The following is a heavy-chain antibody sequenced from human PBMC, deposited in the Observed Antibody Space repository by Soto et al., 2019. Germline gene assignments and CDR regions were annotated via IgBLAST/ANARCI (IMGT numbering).Heavy chain of an antibody. CDR3: ARDHCSGYENGVFDY. D-gene: IGHD5-12*01. CDR2: ISAYNGNT. J-gene: IGHJ4*02. Sequence: QVQLVQSGAEVKKPGASVKVSCKASGYTFTSYGISWVRQAPGQGLEWMGWISAYNGNTNYAQKLQGRVTMTTDTSTSTAYMELRSLRSADTAVYYCARDHCSGYENGVFDYWGQGTLVTVSS. V-gene: IGHV1-18*01. CDR1: GYTFTSYG.